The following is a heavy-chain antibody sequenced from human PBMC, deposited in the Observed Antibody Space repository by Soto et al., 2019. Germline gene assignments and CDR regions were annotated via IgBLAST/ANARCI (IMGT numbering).Heavy chain of an antibody. CDR2: ISFYNGDT. D-gene: IGHD4-17*01. CDR3: ARVPTYGDYWFDP. Sequence: QVQLVQSGGEVKKPGASVMVSCMASGYSLTNYAITWVRQAPGQGLEWLGWISFYNGDTKYAQNLQGRVTMTPDTSTSTAYMELRSLRSDDTAVYYCARVPTYGDYWFDPWGQGTLVTVSS. CDR1: GYSLTNYA. V-gene: IGHV1-18*04. J-gene: IGHJ5*02.